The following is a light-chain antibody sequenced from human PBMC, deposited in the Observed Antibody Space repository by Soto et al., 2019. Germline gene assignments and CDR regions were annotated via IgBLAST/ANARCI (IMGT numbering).Light chain of an antibody. CDR2: EVS. CDR3: SSYTSSSTRV. CDR1: SSDVGAYDC. Sequence: QSALTQPASVSGSPGQSITISCTGTSSDVGAYDCVSWYQQHPGKAPKLMIYEVSNRPSGVSNRFSGSKSGNTASLTISGLQAEDEADYYCSSYTSSSTRVFGGGTKLTVL. J-gene: IGLJ2*01. V-gene: IGLV2-14*01.